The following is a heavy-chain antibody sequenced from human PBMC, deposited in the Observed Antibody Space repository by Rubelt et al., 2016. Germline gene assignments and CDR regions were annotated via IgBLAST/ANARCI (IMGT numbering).Heavy chain of an antibody. CDR2: IYYSGST. CDR3: ARHYSGNYPPTD. CDR1: GGSISTYY. D-gene: IGHD1-26*01. Sequence: QVQLQESGPGLVTPSETLSLTCTVSGGSISTYYWNWIRQPPGKGLEWIGYIYYSGSTNSNPSLKRRVTISVDTSKNQFSLKLSSVTGADTSVYLCARHYSGNYPPTDGGQGTLVTVSS. J-gene: IGHJ4*02. V-gene: IGHV4-59*08.